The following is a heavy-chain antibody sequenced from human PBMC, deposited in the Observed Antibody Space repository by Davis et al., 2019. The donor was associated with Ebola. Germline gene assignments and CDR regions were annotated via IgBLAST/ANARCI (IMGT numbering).Heavy chain of an antibody. D-gene: IGHD2-2*02. J-gene: IGHJ3*02. V-gene: IGHV4-34*01. CDR3: ARGGYCSSTSCYKAFDI. CDR2: INHSGST. Sequence: PGGSLRLSCAVYGGSFSGYYWSWIRQPPGKGLEWIGEINHSGSTNYNPSLKSRVTISVDTSKNQFSLKLSSVTAADTAVYYCARGGYCSSTSCYKAFDIWGQGTMVTVSS. CDR1: GGSFSGYY.